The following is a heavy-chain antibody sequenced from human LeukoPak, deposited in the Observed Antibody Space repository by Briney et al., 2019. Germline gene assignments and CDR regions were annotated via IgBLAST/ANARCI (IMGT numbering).Heavy chain of an antibody. CDR3: ARTLAVSIFDY. D-gene: IGHD2-15*01. Sequence: GGSLRLSCAAPRFTFSNYWMSWVRQAPGKGLEWVANIKEDGSEKYYVDSVKGRFTISRDNAKNSLYLQMNSLRAEDTAVYYCARTLAVSIFDYWGQGTLVTVSS. V-gene: IGHV3-7*01. J-gene: IGHJ4*02. CDR2: IKEDGSEK. CDR1: RFTFSNYW.